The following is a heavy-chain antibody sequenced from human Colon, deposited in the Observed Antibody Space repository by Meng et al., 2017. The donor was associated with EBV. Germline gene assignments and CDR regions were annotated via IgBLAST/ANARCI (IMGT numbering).Heavy chain of an antibody. D-gene: IGHD3-10*01. V-gene: IGHV4-61*01. CDR1: GDSVATCRYY. CDR2: IYYIGGN. J-gene: IGHJ5*02. Sequence: LQASGPRLVHPPGPLSLTCTASGDSVATCRYYWGWIRQPPGKGLEWIAYIYYIGGNNYNPSLKSRLTISLDTSKNQFSLSLRSVTAADTAVYYCARVSGRSFDPWGQGTLVTVSS. CDR3: ARVSGRSFDP.